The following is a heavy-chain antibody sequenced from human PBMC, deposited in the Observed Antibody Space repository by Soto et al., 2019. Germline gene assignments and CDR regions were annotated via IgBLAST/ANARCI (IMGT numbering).Heavy chain of an antibody. J-gene: IGHJ6*03. CDR1: GFTFSSYG. D-gene: IGHD3-9*01. CDR2: ISYDGSNK. V-gene: IGHV3-30*18. Sequence: GGSLRLSCAASGFTFSSYGMHWVRQAPGKGLEWVAVISYDGSNKYYADSVKGRFTISRDNSKNTLYLQMNSLRAEDTAVYYCAKEHDILTVNYYYYMDVWGKGTTVTVSS. CDR3: AKEHDILTVNYYYYMDV.